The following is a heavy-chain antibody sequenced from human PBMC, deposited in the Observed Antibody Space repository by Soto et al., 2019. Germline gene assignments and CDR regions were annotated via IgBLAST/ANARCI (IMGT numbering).Heavy chain of an antibody. CDR1: GFTFSSSE. D-gene: IGHD1-26*01. J-gene: IGHJ3*01. Sequence: EVQLVESGGGLVQPGGSLRLSCAVSGFTFSSSEMYWVRQAPGKGLEWISYIHPSGQPIFYADSVKGRFTISRDNANNSLFLKMNILRAEDTAVYYCARRASRWGQWTMVNVSS. CDR3: ARRASR. V-gene: IGHV3-48*03. CDR2: IHPSGQPI.